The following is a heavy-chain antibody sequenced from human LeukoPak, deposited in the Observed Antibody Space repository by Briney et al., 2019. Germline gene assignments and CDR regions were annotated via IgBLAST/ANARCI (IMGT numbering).Heavy chain of an antibody. J-gene: IGHJ4*02. CDR3: ARCPYDSSGYYFDY. D-gene: IGHD3-22*01. CDR2: MHPGESEI. V-gene: IGHV5-51*01. CDR1: GYSFTNYW. Sequence: GKSLKISCKASGYSFTNYWIAWARQKPGKGLEWMGIMHPGESEINYSPSFEGQVTISADKSISTAYLQWSSLKASDTAMYYCARCPYDSSGYYFDYWGQGTLVTVSS.